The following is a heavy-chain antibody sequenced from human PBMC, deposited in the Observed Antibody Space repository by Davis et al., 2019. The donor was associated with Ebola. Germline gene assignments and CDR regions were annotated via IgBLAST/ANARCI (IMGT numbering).Heavy chain of an antibody. CDR2: IWYDGTNE. CDR3: AKEDTALNVGGMDV. CDR1: GFTFSRDW. D-gene: IGHD5-18*01. V-gene: IGHV3-33*03. J-gene: IGHJ6*02. Sequence: GESLKISCAASGFTFSRDWMHWVRQAPGKRLEWVAGIWYDGTNENYGDSVKGRFTISRDNAKNSLYLQMNSLRAEDTALYYCAKEDTALNVGGMDVWGQGTTVTVSS.